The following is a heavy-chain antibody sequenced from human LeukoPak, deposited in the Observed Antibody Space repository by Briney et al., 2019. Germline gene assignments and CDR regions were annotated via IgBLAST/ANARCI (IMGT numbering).Heavy chain of an antibody. CDR3: AREWYSSSWGYMDV. D-gene: IGHD6-13*01. CDR2: IYYSGST. Sequence: PSETLSLTCTVSGGSISSYYWSWIRQPPGKVLEWIGYIYYSGSTNYNPSLKSRVTISVDTSKNQFSLKLSSVTAADTAVYYCAREWYSSSWGYMDVWGKGTTVTISS. CDR1: GGSISSYY. V-gene: IGHV4-59*01. J-gene: IGHJ6*03.